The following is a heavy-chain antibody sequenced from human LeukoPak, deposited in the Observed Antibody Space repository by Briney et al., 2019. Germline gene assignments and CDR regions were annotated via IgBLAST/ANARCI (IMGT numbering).Heavy chain of an antibody. V-gene: IGHV3-23*01. CDR3: AKTVPAYCSGGSCYPWYFDY. Sequence: GGSLRLSCAAFGFTFSSYAMSWVRQAPGKGLEWVSAISGSGGSTYYADSVKGRFTISRDNSKNTLYLQMNSLRAEDTAVYYCAKTVPAYCSGGSCYPWYFDYWGQGTLVTVSS. D-gene: IGHD2-15*01. J-gene: IGHJ4*02. CDR2: ISGSGGST. CDR1: GFTFSSYA.